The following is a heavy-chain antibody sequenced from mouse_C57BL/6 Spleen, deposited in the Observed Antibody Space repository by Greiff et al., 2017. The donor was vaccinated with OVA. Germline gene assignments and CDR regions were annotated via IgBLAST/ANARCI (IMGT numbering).Heavy chain of an antibody. CDR3: ARSGYDCFYDMEV. J-gene: IGHJ1*03. CDR2: IDPSDSYT. Sequence: QVQLQQSGAELVMPGASVKLSCKASGYTFTSYWMHWVKQRPGQGLEWIGEIDPSDSYTNYNQKFKVQSTLTVDKSSSTDYLPLSSLTSEDSAVYYCARSGYDCFYDMEVWGTGTTVTVSS. CDR1: GYTFTSYW. D-gene: IGHD2-3*01. V-gene: IGHV1-69*01.